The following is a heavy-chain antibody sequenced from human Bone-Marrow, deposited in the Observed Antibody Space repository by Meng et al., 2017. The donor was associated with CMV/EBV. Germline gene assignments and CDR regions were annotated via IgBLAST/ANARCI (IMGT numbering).Heavy chain of an antibody. CDR3: ARDPSVRYSGSYYPWFDY. CDR2: TYYRSKWYN. D-gene: IGHD1-26*01. CDR1: NSAA. V-gene: IGHV6-1*01. J-gene: IGHJ4*02. Sequence: NSAAWNWVRQSPSRGLEWLGRTYYRSKWYNDYAVSVKSRITINPDTSKNQFSLQLNSVTPEDTAVYYCARDPSVRYSGSYYPWFDYWGQGTLVTVSS.